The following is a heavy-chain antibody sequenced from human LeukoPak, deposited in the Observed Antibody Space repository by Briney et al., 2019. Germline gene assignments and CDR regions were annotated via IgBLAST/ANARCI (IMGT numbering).Heavy chain of an antibody. D-gene: IGHD3-16*02. J-gene: IGHJ4*02. CDR2: ISGGASSRGKT. Sequence: GGSLRLSCAASGFIFSDYAMSWVRQAPGKGLEWVSAISGGASSRGKTYYADAVKGRFTISRDNSKNTLYLQMNSLRAEDTSVYYCVRGLRWELPCAYWGQGILVTVSS. V-gene: IGHV3-23*01. CDR1: GFIFSDYA. CDR3: VRGLRWELPCAY.